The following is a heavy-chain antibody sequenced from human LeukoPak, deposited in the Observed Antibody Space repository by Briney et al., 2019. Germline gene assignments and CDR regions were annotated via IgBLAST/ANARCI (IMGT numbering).Heavy chain of an antibody. CDR3: ARAGDSGNLA. J-gene: IGHJ5*02. CDR2: INPNSGGT. Sequence: ASVKVSCKASGYTFTGYYVHWVRQAPGQGLEWMGWINPNSGGTNYAQDFHGRVTMTRDTSISTAYMELSRLRSDDTAVYYCARAGDSGNLAWGQGTLVTVSS. V-gene: IGHV1-2*02. CDR1: GYTFTGYY. D-gene: IGHD1-26*01.